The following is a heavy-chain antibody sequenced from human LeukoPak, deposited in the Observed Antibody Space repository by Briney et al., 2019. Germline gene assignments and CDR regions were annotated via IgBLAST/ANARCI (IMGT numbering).Heavy chain of an antibody. Sequence: ASVKVSCKASGYTFTSYAMHWVRQAPGQRLEWMGWINAGNGNTKYSQEFQGRVTITRDTSISTAYMELSRLRSDDTAVYYCARRNIAVVTYYYYYMDVWGKGTTVTVSS. J-gene: IGHJ6*03. D-gene: IGHD6-19*01. CDR3: ARRNIAVVTYYYYYMDV. CDR1: GYTFTSYA. V-gene: IGHV1-3*01. CDR2: INAGNGNT.